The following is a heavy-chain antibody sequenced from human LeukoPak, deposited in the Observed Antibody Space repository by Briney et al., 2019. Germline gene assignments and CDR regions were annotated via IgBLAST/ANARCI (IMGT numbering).Heavy chain of an antibody. D-gene: IGHD2-15*01. CDR1: GYTFTGYY. V-gene: IGHV1-2*02. CDR3: ARDNGWQDY. Sequence: ASVKVSCKASGYTFTGYYMLWVRQAPGQGLEWMGWINPNSGGTNYAQKFQARVTMTRDTSISTAYMELSRLRSDDTAVYYCARDNGWQDYWGQGTLVTVSS. J-gene: IGHJ4*02. CDR2: INPNSGGT.